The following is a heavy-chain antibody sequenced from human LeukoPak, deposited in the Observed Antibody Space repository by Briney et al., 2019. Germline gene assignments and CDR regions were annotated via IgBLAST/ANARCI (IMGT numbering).Heavy chain of an antibody. CDR3: VRSRLGGSDSGGCLYYYDY. D-gene: IGHD3-22*01. CDR1: GYTFTGYC. Sequence: ASVKVSCKTSGYTFTGYCIHWVRQAPGQGLEWMGRINPNSVITSYAQKFQGRVTMTRDTSVSTAYMELSRLRPDDTAVYYCVRSRLGGSDSGGCLYYYDYWGQGTLVTVSS. V-gene: IGHV1-2*06. CDR2: INPNSVIT. J-gene: IGHJ4*02.